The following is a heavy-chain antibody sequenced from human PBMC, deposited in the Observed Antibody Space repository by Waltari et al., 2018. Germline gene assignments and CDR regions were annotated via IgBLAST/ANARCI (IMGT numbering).Heavy chain of an antibody. J-gene: IGHJ4*02. D-gene: IGHD1-26*01. CDR3: AKDLKGAWTIDY. Sequence: QVHLVESGGGVVQPGGSLRLSCAASGFSFSAYAMYWVRQAPGKGLEWVAHIKPDGGDKFYGDSVKGRFSISRDDSRNTLFLQMNSLRDEDTAVYYCAKDLKGAWTIDYWGQGTLVTVSS. CDR1: GFSFSAYA. V-gene: IGHV3-30*02. CDR2: IKPDGGDK.